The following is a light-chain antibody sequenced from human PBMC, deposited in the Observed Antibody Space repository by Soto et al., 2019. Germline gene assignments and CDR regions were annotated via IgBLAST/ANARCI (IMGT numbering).Light chain of an antibody. J-gene: IGKJ4*01. CDR2: AAS. V-gene: IGKV3-20*01. Sequence: VVLTQSPDTLSLSPGERATLPCRASQSVSTDSLAWYQQRPGQAPRPLIYAASRRATGTPDRFSGSGSGTDFTLTISRLEPEDFAVYYCQQYGSLELTFGGGAKVDI. CDR1: QSVSTDS. CDR3: QQYGSLELT.